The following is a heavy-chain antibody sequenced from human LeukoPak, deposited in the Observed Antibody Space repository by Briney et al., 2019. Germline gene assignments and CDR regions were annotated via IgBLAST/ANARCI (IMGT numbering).Heavy chain of an antibody. D-gene: IGHD6-6*01. Sequence: GGPLRLSCAASGFTFSSYAMSWVRQAPGKGLEWVSAISGSGGSTYYADSVKGRFTISRDNSKNTLYLQMNSLRAEDTAVYYCAKDWSSSLPYYMDVWGKGTTVTVSS. CDR2: ISGSGGST. CDR3: AKDWSSSLPYYMDV. J-gene: IGHJ6*03. CDR1: GFTFSSYA. V-gene: IGHV3-23*01.